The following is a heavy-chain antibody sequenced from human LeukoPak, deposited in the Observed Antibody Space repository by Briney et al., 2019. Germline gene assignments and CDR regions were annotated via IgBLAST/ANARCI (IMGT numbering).Heavy chain of an antibody. D-gene: IGHD6-13*01. J-gene: IGHJ4*02. CDR1: GGSISSGGYY. Sequence: SETLSLTCTVSGGSISSGGYYWSWIRQHPGKGLEWIGYIYYSGSTYYNPSLKSRVTISVDTSKNQFSLKLSFVTAADTAVYYCARSIAAAGTEGYWGQGTLVTVSS. V-gene: IGHV4-31*03. CDR3: ARSIAAAGTEGY. CDR2: IYYSGST.